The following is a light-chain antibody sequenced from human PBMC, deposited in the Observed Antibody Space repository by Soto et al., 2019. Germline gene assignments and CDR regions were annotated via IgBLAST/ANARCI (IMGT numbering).Light chain of an antibody. Sequence: EIVMTQSPATLSVSPGERATLSCRASQSVSSNLAWYRQKPGQAPRLLIYGAYTRATGIPARFSGSGSGPEFTLTISSLQSEDFAVYYCQQYNNWPPLTFGGGTKVEIK. CDR1: QSVSSN. CDR3: QQYNNWPPLT. CDR2: GAY. J-gene: IGKJ4*01. V-gene: IGKV3-15*01.